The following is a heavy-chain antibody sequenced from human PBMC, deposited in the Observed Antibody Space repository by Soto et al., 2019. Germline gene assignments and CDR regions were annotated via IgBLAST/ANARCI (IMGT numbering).Heavy chain of an antibody. V-gene: IGHV3-74*03. D-gene: IGHD3-3*01. CDR2: INDDGTIT. J-gene: IGHJ5*02. CDR3: ARESRFLEWLSLNWFDP. Sequence: PGGSLRLSCAASGFTFSRYWMHWVRQAPGEGLVWVSHINDDGTITTYADSVKGRFTISRDNAENTLYLQMNSLRVEDTAVYYCARESRFLEWLSLNWFDPWGQGTLVTVSS. CDR1: GFTFSRYW.